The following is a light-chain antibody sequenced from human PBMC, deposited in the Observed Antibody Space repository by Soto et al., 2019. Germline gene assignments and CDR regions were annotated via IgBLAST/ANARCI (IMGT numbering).Light chain of an antibody. CDR2: DAS. J-gene: IGKJ4*01. CDR1: QSVSSY. V-gene: IGKV3-11*01. CDR3: QQRSNWPPLT. Sequence: EIVLTQSPATLSLSPGERATLSCRASQSVSSYFAWYQQKPVQAPRLLIYDASNSATGIPARFSGSGSGTDFTLPISSLPPEDFAVYYCQQRSNWPPLTFGGATKVEIK.